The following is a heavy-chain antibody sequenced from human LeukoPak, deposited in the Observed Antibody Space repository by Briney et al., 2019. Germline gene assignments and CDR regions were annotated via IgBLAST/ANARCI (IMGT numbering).Heavy chain of an antibody. Sequence: GGSLRLSCAVSGFTFSSYEMNWVPQPPGKGLEGVSYSSSGGSPISYADSVKGRFSIYRDTAKNSLYLQMHSLRAEHTGVYYCARDYGGNYRAHIDYGGQGTLVTVS. CDR2: SSSGGSPI. CDR3: ARDYGGNYRAHIDY. D-gene: IGHD4-23*01. J-gene: IGHJ4*02. CDR1: GFTFSSYE. V-gene: IGHV3-48*03.